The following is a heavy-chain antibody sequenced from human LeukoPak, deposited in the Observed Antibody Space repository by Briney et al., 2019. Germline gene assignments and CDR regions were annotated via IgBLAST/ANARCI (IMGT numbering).Heavy chain of an antibody. V-gene: IGHV1-2*06. D-gene: IGHD6-13*01. J-gene: IGHJ4*02. CDR1: GYTFTGYY. Sequence: ASVKVSCKASGYTFTGYYMHWVRQAPGQGLEWMGRINPNSGGTNYEQKFQGRVTMTRDTSIGTAYMELSRLRSDDTAVYYCARALSLTFRRSIAAADTPSGYWGQGTLVTVSS. CDR3: ARALSLTFRRSIAAADTPSGY. CDR2: INPNSGGT.